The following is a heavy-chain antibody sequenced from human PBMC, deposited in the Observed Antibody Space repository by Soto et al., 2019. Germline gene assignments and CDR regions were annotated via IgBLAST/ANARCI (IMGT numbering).Heavy chain of an antibody. CDR3: AKGVPGIAVAGTGYFQH. V-gene: IGHV3-9*01. CDR1: GFTVDDYA. D-gene: IGHD6-19*01. CDR2: ISANGDTI. J-gene: IGHJ1*01. Sequence: PGGSLRLSCVASGFTVDDYAMHWVRQAPGKGLEWVSGISANGDTIDYADSVKGRFTISRDNAKNSLFLQMNSLRAEDTAVYYCAKGVPGIAVAGTGYFQHWGQGTLVTVSS.